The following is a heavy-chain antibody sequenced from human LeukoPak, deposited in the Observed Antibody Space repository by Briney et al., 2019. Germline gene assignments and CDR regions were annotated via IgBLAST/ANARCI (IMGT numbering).Heavy chain of an antibody. CDR2: IRYVGSNK. Sequence: GGSLRLSRAASGFTFSSYGMHWVRQAPGKGLEWVAFIRYVGSNKYYADSVKGRFTISRDNSKNTLYLQMNSLRAEDTAVYYCAKDRPHYDILTGYCDYWGQGTLVTVSS. D-gene: IGHD3-9*01. CDR1: GFTFSSYG. V-gene: IGHV3-30*02. CDR3: AKDRPHYDILTGYCDY. J-gene: IGHJ4*02.